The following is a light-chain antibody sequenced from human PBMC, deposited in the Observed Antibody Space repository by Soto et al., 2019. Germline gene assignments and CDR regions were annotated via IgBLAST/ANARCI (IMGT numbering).Light chain of an antibody. CDR3: CSYAGSGTLV. Sequence: QSALTQPASVSGSPGQSITISCTGTSSDVGSYNLVSWYQQHPGKAPKLMIYEGSKRPSGVSNRFSGSKSGYTASLTISGLQAEDESDYYCCSYAGSGTLVFGGGTKLTVL. CDR1: SSDVGSYNL. J-gene: IGLJ3*02. CDR2: EGS. V-gene: IGLV2-23*01.